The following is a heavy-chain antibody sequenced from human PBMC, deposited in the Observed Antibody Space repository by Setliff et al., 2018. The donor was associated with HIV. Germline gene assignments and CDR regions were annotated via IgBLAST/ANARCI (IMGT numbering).Heavy chain of an antibody. J-gene: IGHJ4*02. CDR3: ARDVLDYNFWSGYSTQNCFDY. CDR1: RGSISRYY. V-gene: IGHV4-59*01. CDR2: IYYTGTT. Sequence: PSETLSLTCTVSRGSISRYYWSWIRQPPGKGLEWIGYIYYTGTTKYNPSLKSRVTMSVDTSKNQLSLKLSSLTAADTAVYYCARDVLDYNFWSGYSTQNCFDYWGQGTRVTVSS. D-gene: IGHD3-3*01.